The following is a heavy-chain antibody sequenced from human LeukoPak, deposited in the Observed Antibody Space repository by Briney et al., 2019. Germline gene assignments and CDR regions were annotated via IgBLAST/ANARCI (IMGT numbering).Heavy chain of an antibody. J-gene: IGHJ6*03. CDR3: AQVSNRGYSYGYLDV. Sequence: GGSLRLSCVASGFTFSSYWMHWVRQAPGKGLVWVSRINSDGSSTSYADSVKGRFTISRDNAKNTLYLQMNSLRAEDTAVYYCAQVSNRGYSYGYLDVWGKGTTVTISS. CDR2: INSDGSST. CDR1: GFTFSSYW. D-gene: IGHD5-18*01. V-gene: IGHV3-74*01.